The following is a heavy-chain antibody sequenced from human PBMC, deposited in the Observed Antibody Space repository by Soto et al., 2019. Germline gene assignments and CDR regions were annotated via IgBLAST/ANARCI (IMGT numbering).Heavy chain of an antibody. D-gene: IGHD6-13*01. J-gene: IGHJ4*02. CDR3: AKGSIAAAARSGHFDY. CDR2: ISYDGSNK. CDR1: GFTFSSYA. V-gene: IGHV3-30-3*01. Sequence: PVRSLRLSCSASGFTFSSYAMHWVRQASGKGLEWVAVISYDGSNKYYADSVKGRFTISRDNSKNTLYLQMHSLRAEDTAVYYCAKGSIAAAARSGHFDYWGQGT.